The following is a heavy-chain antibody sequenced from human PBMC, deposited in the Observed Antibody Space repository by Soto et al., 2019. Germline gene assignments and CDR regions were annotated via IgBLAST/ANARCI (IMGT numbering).Heavy chain of an antibody. CDR3: AGTYYYGSGSYYGPLIYYYYMDV. D-gene: IGHD3-10*01. Sequence: SETLSLTCTVSGGSISSYYWSWIRQPPGKGLEWIGYIYYSGSTNYNPSLKSRVTISVDTSKNQFSLKLSSVTAADTAVYYCAGTYYYGSGSYYGPLIYYYYMDVWGKGTTVTVSS. J-gene: IGHJ6*03. V-gene: IGHV4-59*08. CDR1: GGSISSYY. CDR2: IYYSGST.